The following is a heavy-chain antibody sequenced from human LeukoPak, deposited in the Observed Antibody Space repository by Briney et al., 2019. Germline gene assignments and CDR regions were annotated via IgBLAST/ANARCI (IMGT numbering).Heavy chain of an antibody. CDR2: ISYIGST. Sequence: SETLSLTCSVSGSSIGSHYCSWIRQPPGEGLECIGYISYIGSTNYNPSLQSRFTISVDTSKNQFSLKLNSVTAADTAVYYCARGPHIAAAGDFDYWGQGTLVTVSS. CDR3: ARGPHIAAAGDFDY. D-gene: IGHD6-13*01. J-gene: IGHJ4*02. CDR1: GSSIGSHY. V-gene: IGHV4-59*11.